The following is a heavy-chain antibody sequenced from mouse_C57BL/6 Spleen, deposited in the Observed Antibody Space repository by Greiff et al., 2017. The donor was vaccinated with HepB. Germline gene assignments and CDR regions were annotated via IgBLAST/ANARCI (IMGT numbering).Heavy chain of an antibody. CDR2: INPNYGTT. Sequence: EVQLQQSGPELVKPGASVKISCKASGYSFTDYNMNWVKQSNGKSLEWIGVINPNYGTTSYNQKFKGKATLTVDQSSSTAYMQLNSLTSEDSAVYYGARGYGSSEDYAMDYWGQGTSVTVSS. V-gene: IGHV1-39*01. CDR3: ARGYGSSEDYAMDY. J-gene: IGHJ4*01. CDR1: GYSFTDYN. D-gene: IGHD1-1*01.